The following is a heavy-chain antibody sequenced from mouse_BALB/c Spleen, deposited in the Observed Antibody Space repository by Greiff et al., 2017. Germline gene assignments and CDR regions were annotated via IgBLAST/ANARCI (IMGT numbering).Heavy chain of an antibody. V-gene: IGHV3-6*02. CDR2: ISYDGSN. Sequence: EVQRVESGPGLVKPSQSLSLTCSVTGYSITSGYYWNWIRQFPGNKLEWMGYISYDGSNNYNPSLKNRISITRDTSKNQFFLKLNSVTTEDTATYYCARDDYDGYAMDYWGQGTSVTVSS. CDR3: ARDDYDGYAMDY. J-gene: IGHJ4*01. D-gene: IGHD2-4*01. CDR1: GYSITSGYY.